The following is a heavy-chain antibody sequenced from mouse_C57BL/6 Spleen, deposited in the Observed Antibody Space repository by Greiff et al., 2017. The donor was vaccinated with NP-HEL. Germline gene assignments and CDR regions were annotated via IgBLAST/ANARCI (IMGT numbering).Heavy chain of an antibody. CDR1: GYTFTSYT. CDR3: ARDSNYVSWFAY. CDR2: INPSRGST. J-gene: IGHJ3*01. D-gene: IGHD2-5*01. V-gene: IGHV1-4*01. Sequence: QVQLQQSGADLARPGASVKMSCKASGYTFTSYTMHWVKQRPGQGLEWIGYINPSRGSTKYNQKFKDKATLPADKSSSTAYMQLSSLTSDDSAVYYCARDSNYVSWFAYWGQGTLVTVSA.